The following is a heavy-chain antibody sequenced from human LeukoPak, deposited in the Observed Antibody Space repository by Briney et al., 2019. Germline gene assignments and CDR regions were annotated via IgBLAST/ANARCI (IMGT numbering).Heavy chain of an antibody. J-gene: IGHJ4*02. Sequence: PGGSLRLSCAASGFTFSNYAMSWVRQAPGKGLEWVSAISGSGDNTYYADSAKGRFTISRDNSKNTLYLQMNSLRAEDTAVYYCAKDLSGIAAEYDDYWGQGTLVTVSS. D-gene: IGHD6-13*01. V-gene: IGHV3-23*01. CDR3: AKDLSGIAAEYDDY. CDR1: GFTFSNYA. CDR2: ISGSGDNT.